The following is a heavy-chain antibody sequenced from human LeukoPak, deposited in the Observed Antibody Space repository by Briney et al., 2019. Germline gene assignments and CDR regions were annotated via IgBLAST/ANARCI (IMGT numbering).Heavy chain of an antibody. CDR3: ARSGSDFDY. Sequence: GGSLRLSCAASGFTFSSYNMNWVRQAPGKGLEWVSSITSSSTYIYYADSVKGRFTISRDNTRNSLYLQMNSLRVEDTAVYYCARSGSDFDYWGQGTLVTVSS. CDR2: ITSSSTYI. CDR1: GFTFSSYN. J-gene: IGHJ4*02. D-gene: IGHD1-26*01. V-gene: IGHV3-21*01.